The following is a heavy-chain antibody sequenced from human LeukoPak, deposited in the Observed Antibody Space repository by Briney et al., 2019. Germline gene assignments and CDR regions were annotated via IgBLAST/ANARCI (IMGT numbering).Heavy chain of an antibody. CDR3: ARNYYDSSGYYWRRSPHNYYFDY. V-gene: IGHV4-4*07. CDR2: IYTSGST. J-gene: IGHJ4*02. Sequence: SETLSLTCTVSGGSISSYYWSWIRQPAGKGLEWIGRIYTSGSTNYNPSLKSRVTMSVDTSKNQFSLKLSSVTAADTAVYYCARNYYDSSGYYWRRSPHNYYFDYWGQGTLVTVSS. CDR1: GGSISSYY. D-gene: IGHD3-22*01.